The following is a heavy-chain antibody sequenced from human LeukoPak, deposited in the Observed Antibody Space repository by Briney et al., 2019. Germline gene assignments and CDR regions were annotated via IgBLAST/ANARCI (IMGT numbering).Heavy chain of an antibody. CDR3: ARERTIAARKGDWFDP. D-gene: IGHD6-6*01. J-gene: IGHJ5*02. CDR1: GYTFTGYY. Sequence: GAPVKVSCKASGYTFTGYYMHWVRQAPGQGLEWMGRINPNSGGTNYAQKFQGRVTMTRDTSISTAYMELSRLRSDDTAVYYCARERTIAARKGDWFDPWGQGTLVTVSS. CDR2: INPNSGGT. V-gene: IGHV1-2*06.